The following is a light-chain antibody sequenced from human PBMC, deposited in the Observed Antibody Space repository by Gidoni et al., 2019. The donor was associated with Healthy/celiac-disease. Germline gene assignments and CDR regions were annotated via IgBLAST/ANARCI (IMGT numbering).Light chain of an antibody. CDR2: DES. J-gene: IGKJ4*01. V-gene: IGKV1-33*01. Sequence: DIQMTQSPSSLSASVGDRVTITCQASQDISNHLNWYQQKPGKAPKLLIYDESNLETGVPSRFSGSGSGTDFTFTISSLQPEDIATYYCQQYDNLHALTFGGGTKVEIK. CDR1: QDISNH. CDR3: QQYDNLHALT.